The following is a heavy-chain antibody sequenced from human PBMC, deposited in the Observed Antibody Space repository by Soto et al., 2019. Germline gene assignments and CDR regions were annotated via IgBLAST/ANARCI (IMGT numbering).Heavy chain of an antibody. CDR2: IYYSGST. Sequence: QVQLQESGPGLVKPSETLSLTCTVSGGSISSYYWSWIRQPPGKGLEWIGYIYYSGSTNYNPSLKSRVTISVDTSKNQFSLKRSSVTAADTAVYYCARGDSSSWYYFDYWGQGTLVTVSS. V-gene: IGHV4-59*01. J-gene: IGHJ4*02. CDR3: ARGDSSSWYYFDY. D-gene: IGHD6-13*01. CDR1: GGSISSYY.